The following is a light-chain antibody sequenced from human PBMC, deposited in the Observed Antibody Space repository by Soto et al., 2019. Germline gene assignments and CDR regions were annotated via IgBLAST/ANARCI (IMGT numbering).Light chain of an antibody. CDR1: YSNIGAGYE. Sequence: QSVLTQPPSVSGAPGQRVTIPCTGSYSNIGAGYEVHWYQQIPGTAPKLLISGHNNRPSGVPDRFFGSKSGTSASLTIIGLQAEDEADYYCQSYDSSLSGSGVFGGGTQLTVL. CDR3: QSYDSSLSGSGV. V-gene: IGLV1-40*01. J-gene: IGLJ3*02. CDR2: GHN.